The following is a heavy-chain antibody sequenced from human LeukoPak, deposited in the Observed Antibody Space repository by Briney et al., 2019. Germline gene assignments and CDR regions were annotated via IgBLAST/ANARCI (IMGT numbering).Heavy chain of an antibody. Sequence: GGSLRLSCAASGFTFSSYAMHWVRQAPGKGLEWVAVISYDGSNNYYADSVKGRFTISRDNSKNTLYLQMNSLRAEDTAVYYCARDYGYYYGSGSYYIPDWGQGTLVTVSS. CDR2: ISYDGSNN. J-gene: IGHJ4*02. D-gene: IGHD3-10*01. CDR1: GFTFSSYA. CDR3: ARDYGYYYGSGSYYIPD. V-gene: IGHV3-30-3*01.